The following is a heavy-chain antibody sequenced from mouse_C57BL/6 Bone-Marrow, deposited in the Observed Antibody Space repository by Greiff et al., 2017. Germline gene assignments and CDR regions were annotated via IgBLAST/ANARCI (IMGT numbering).Heavy chain of an antibody. D-gene: IGHD1-1*01. CDR3: ARSGLSSTVDGYCDV. V-gene: IGHV1-82*01. CDR1: GYAFSSSW. CDR2: IYPGDGDT. Sequence: QVQLQQSGPELVKPGASVKISCKASGYAFSSSWMNWVKQRPGKGLEWIGRIYPGDGDTNYNGKFKGKATLTADKSSSTAYMQLSSLTSEDSAVYVYARSGLSSTVDGYCDVWGTGTTVTVSS. J-gene: IGHJ1*03.